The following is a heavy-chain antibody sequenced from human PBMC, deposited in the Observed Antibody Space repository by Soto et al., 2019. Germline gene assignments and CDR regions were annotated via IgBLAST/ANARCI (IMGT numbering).Heavy chain of an antibody. J-gene: IGHJ4*02. CDR2: IIPMFATP. D-gene: IGHD3-22*01. CDR3: ARQYDYDSSGHYYAY. Sequence: SVKVSCKASGGTFSRYAISWVRQAPGQGLEWMGGIIPMFATPNYAEKFQGRLSITADESTTTVYMQLSSLRSEDTAVYYCARQYDYDSSGHYYAYWGQGTLVTVSS. CDR1: GGTFSRYA. V-gene: IGHV1-69*13.